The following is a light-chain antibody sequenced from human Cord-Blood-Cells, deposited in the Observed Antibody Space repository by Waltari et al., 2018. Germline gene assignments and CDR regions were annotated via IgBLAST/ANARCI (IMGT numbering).Light chain of an antibody. J-gene: IGKJ5*01. CDR2: WAS. Sequence: DIVMIQSPDSLAVYLGERATINCKSSPSVLYSSNNKNYLAWYQQKPGQPPKLLIYWASTREAGVPDRFSGSGSGTDFTLTISSLQAEDVAVYYCQQYYSTPITFGQGTRLEIK. V-gene: IGKV4-1*01. CDR3: QQYYSTPIT. CDR1: PSVLYSSNNKNY.